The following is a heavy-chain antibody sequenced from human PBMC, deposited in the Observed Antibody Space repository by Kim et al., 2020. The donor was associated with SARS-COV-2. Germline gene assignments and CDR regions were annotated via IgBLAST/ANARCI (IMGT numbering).Heavy chain of an antibody. CDR1: GDSISSSHW. J-gene: IGHJ4*02. CDR2: IYHSGST. Sequence: SETLSLTCAVTGDSISSSHWWSWVRQPPGKGLEWIGEIYHSGSTNYNPSLKSRVTISVDKSKNQFSLKLSSVTAADTAVYYCARVAYYYDSSGYFSRYFDYWGQGTLVTVSS. D-gene: IGHD3-22*01. CDR3: ARVAYYYDSSGYFSRYFDY. V-gene: IGHV4-4*02.